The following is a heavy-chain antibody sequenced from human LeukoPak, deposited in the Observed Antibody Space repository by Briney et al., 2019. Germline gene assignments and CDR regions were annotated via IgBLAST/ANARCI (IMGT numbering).Heavy chain of an antibody. CDR1: GYNFTSYW. CDR3: ARLPYCGGDCYPNWFDP. Sequence: GESLKISCKGSGYNFTSYWIAWVRQMPGKGLEWMGVIYPGDSASRYSLSFQGQVTISADTSISTAYLQWSSLKASDTAMYYCARLPYCGGDCYPNWFDPWGQGTLVTVSS. D-gene: IGHD2-21*02. J-gene: IGHJ5*02. V-gene: IGHV5-51*01. CDR2: IYPGDSAS.